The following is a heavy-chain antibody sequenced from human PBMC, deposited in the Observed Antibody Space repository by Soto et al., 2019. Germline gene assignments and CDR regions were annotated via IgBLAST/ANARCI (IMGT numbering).Heavy chain of an antibody. CDR3: GRSYSGYDYFDY. Sequence: ASVKVSCKASGYTFTSYAMHWVRQAPGQRLEWMGWINAGNGNTKYSQKFQGRVTITRDTSASTAYMELSSLRSEDTAVYYCGRSYSGYDYFDYWGQGTLVTVSS. CDR2: INAGNGNT. CDR1: GYTFTSYA. V-gene: IGHV1-3*01. J-gene: IGHJ4*02. D-gene: IGHD5-12*01.